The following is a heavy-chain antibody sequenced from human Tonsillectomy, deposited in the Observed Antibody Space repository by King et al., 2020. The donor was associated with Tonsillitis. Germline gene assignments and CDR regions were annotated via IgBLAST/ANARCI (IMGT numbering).Heavy chain of an antibody. CDR2: ISAYNGNT. V-gene: IGHV1-18*04. CDR1: GYTFTSYG. J-gene: IGHJ4*02. CDR3: ARDMITFGGVIVTALDY. Sequence: QLVQSGAEVKKPGASVKVSCKASGYTFTSYGISWVRQAPGQGLEWMRWISAYNGNTNYAQKLQGRVTMTTDTSTSTAYMELRSLRSDDTAVYYCARDMITFGGVIVTALDYWGQGTLVTVSS. D-gene: IGHD3-16*02.